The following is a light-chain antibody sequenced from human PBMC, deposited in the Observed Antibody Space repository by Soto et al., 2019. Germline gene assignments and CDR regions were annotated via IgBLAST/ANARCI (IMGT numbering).Light chain of an antibody. J-gene: IGKJ4*01. CDR3: QHRSHRPPALS. CDR1: QSVNNF. V-gene: IGKV3-11*01. CDR2: DSS. Sequence: VLTQSPATLSLSPGDRATLSCRASQSVNNFLAWYRQKPGQTPRLLIYDSSKMATGIPGRFVGSGSGTVFTLTNSSLEPAGFAVYYCQHRSHRPPALSVGGETTVDI.